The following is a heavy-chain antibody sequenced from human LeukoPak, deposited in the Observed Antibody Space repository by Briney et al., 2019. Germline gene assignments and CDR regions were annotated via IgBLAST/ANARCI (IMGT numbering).Heavy chain of an antibody. D-gene: IGHD2-2*01. CDR1: GYTFTSYG. CDR2: ISAYNGNT. Sequence: GASVKVSCKASGYTFTSYGISWVRQAPGQGLEWMGWISAYNGNTNYAQKLQGRVTMTTDTSTSTAYMELRSLRSDDTAVYYCARVEVGYCSSTSCYAPAYYYYGMDVWGQGTTVTVSS. CDR3: ARVEVGYCSSTSCYAPAYYYYGMDV. J-gene: IGHJ6*02. V-gene: IGHV1-18*01.